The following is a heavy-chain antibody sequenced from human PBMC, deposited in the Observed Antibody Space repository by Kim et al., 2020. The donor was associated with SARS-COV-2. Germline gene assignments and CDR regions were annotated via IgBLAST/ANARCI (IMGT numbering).Heavy chain of an antibody. J-gene: IGHJ4*02. Sequence: SETLSLTCTVSGDSISSNNHYWGWVRQPPGKGLEWIASISHSGSTYYNPSLKSRVIMSVDTSKNQFSLRLSSVTATDTAFYYCARPSNWGYYWGQGTLVIVSS. CDR3: ARPSNWGYY. CDR2: ISHSGST. D-gene: IGHD7-27*01. V-gene: IGHV4-39*01. CDR1: GDSISSNNHY.